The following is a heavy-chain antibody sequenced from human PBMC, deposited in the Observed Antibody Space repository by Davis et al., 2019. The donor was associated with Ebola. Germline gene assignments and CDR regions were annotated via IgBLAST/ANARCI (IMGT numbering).Heavy chain of an antibody. CDR2: IYYSGST. Sequence: PSETLSLTCTVSGGSISSSSYYWGWIRQPPGKGLEWIGSIYYSGSTYYNPSLKSRVTISVDTSKNQFSLKLSSVTAADTAVYYCASPRGSGSYQDDYWGQGTLVTVSS. CDR1: GGSISSSSYY. D-gene: IGHD3-10*01. CDR3: ASPRGSGSYQDDY. J-gene: IGHJ4*02. V-gene: IGHV4-39*01.